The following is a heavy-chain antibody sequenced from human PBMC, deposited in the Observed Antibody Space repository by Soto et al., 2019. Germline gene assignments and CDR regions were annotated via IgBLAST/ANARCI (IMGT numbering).Heavy chain of an antibody. CDR2: IYYSGST. CDR3: ARRYSSSCDF. CDR1: GHSINSYY. J-gene: IGHJ4*02. D-gene: IGHD6-13*01. V-gene: IGHV4-59*08. Sequence: PSATLSLTCTVPGHSINSYYWSWIRQPPGKGLEWIGYIYYSGSTNYNPSLKSRVTISVDTSKNQFSLKLSSVTAADTAVYYCARRYSSSCDFWGQGTLVTVS.